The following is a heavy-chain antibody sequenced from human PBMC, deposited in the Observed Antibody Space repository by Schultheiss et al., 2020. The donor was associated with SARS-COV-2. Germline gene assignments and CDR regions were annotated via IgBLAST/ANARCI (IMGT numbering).Heavy chain of an antibody. CDR3: ARVQGQLELEGFDY. J-gene: IGHJ4*02. CDR2: IYTSGST. V-gene: IGHV4-61*02. CDR1: GGSISSSSYY. Sequence: SETLSLTCTVSGGSISSSSYYWSWTRQPAGKGLEWIGRIYTSGSTNYNPSLKSRVTMSVDTSKNQFSLKLSSVTAADTAVYYCARVQGQLELEGFDYWGQGTLVTVSS. D-gene: IGHD1-7*01.